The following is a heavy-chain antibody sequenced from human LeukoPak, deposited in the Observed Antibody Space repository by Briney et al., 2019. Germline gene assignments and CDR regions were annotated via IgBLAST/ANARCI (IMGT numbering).Heavy chain of an antibody. D-gene: IGHD1-26*01. V-gene: IGHV3-7*03. CDR1: GFTFSSYW. Sequence: GGSLRLSCAASGFTFSSYWMSWVRQAPGKGLEWVANIKQGGSEKYYVDSVKGRFTISRDNAKNSLYLQMNSLRAEDTALYYCASGGIYYGAAFDFWGQGTLVTVSS. CDR3: ASGGIYYGAAFDF. CDR2: IKQGGSEK. J-gene: IGHJ4*02.